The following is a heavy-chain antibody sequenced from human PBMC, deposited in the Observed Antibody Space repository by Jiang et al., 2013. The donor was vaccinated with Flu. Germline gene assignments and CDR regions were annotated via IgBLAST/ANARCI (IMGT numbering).Heavy chain of an antibody. CDR3: ARDRGISSGWYREYYFDY. Sequence: VKKPGASVKXPARLLVTPLPATVSAGCDRPLDKGLSGWDGSALTMVNTNYAQKLQGRVTMTTDTSTSTAYMELRSLRSDDTAVYYCARDRGISSGWYREYYFDYWGQGTLVTVSS. CDR2: SALTMVNT. D-gene: IGHD6-19*01. V-gene: IGHV1-18*04. J-gene: IGHJ4*02. CDR1: VTPLPATV.